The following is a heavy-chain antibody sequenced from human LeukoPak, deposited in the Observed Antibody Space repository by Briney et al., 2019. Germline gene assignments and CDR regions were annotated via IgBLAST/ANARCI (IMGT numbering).Heavy chain of an antibody. J-gene: IGHJ4*02. CDR3: ARLAVAGYYFDY. D-gene: IGHD6-19*01. CDR2: IYYSGST. V-gene: IGHV4-34*01. Sequence: SETLSLTCAVYVGSFSGYYWSWIRQPPGKGLEWIGSIYYSGSTYYNPSLKSRVTISVDTSKNQFSLKLSSVTAADTAVYYCARLAVAGYYFDYWGQGTLVTVSS. CDR1: VGSFSGYY.